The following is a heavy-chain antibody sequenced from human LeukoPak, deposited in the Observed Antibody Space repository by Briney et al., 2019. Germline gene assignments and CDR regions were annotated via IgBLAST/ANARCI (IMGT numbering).Heavy chain of an antibody. CDR1: GFTFSSYA. CDR2: IGGRDGGT. CDR3: AKLGYCSGGSCYRWLDP. J-gene: IGHJ5*02. D-gene: IGHD2-15*01. V-gene: IGHV3-23*01. Sequence: PGGSLRPSCAASGFTFSSYAMSRVRHAPGKGLEWVSTIGGRDGGTYYADSVKGRFTVSRDNSKDTLYLQVNSLRAEDTAVYYCAKLGYCSGGSCYRWLDPWGQGTLVTVSS.